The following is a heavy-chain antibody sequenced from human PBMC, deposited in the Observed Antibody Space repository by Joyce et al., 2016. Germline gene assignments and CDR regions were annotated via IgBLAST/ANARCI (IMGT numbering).Heavy chain of an antibody. CDR2: INHIGST. V-gene: IGHV4-34*01. CDR1: GGSFSGYY. CDR3: ARGWGSGDYGHNDY. D-gene: IGHD4-17*01. Sequence: QVRLQQWGAGLLKPSETLSLTCDVYGGSFSGYYWSWIRQPPGKGLEWIAQINHIGSTNYNPSLKRRVVISVDTSKNQFSLRLTFVTAADTAVYYCARGWGSGDYGHNDYWGQGTLVTVSS. J-gene: IGHJ4*02.